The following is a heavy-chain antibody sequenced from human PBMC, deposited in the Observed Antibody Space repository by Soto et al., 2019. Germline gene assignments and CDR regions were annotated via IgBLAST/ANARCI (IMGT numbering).Heavy chain of an antibody. Sequence: PGGSLRLSCAASGFSFTNAWMGWVRQAPGKGLEWVGRIKSKNDGGTTDDAAPAKGRFTISRDDSKNTLYLEMNSLKIEDTAVYYCFTDRFASTVDHWGQGTLVTVSS. J-gene: IGHJ4*02. CDR1: GFSFTNAW. CDR2: IKSKNDGGTT. D-gene: IGHD2-2*01. CDR3: FTDRFASTVDH. V-gene: IGHV3-15*01.